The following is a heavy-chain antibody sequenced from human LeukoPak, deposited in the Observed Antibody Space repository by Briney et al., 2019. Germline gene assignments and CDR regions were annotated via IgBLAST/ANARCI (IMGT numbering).Heavy chain of an antibody. Sequence: SETLSLTCAVYGGSFSGYYWIWIRQPPGKGLEWIGEINHSGSTNYNPSLKSRVTISVDTSKNQFSLKLSSVTAADTAVYYCAGPRPISSSTYYGMDVWGQGTTVTVSS. CDR2: INHSGST. V-gene: IGHV4-34*01. CDR3: AGPRPISSSTYYGMDV. J-gene: IGHJ6*02. CDR1: GGSFSGYY. D-gene: IGHD6-6*01.